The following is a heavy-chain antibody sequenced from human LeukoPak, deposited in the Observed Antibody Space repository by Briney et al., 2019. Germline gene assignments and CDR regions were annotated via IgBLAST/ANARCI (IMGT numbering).Heavy chain of an antibody. CDR2: ISYSGGST. J-gene: IGHJ6*02. D-gene: IGHD3-3*01. CDR1: GFTFSTYA. CDR3: ARGSDPYYYYGMDV. V-gene: IGHV3-23*01. Sequence: GGSLRLSCAASGFTFSTYAMSWVRQAPGKGLEWVSGISYSGGSTFYADSVKGRFTISRDNSKNTLYLQMNSLRAEDTAVYYCARGSDPYYYYGMDVWGQGTTVTVSS.